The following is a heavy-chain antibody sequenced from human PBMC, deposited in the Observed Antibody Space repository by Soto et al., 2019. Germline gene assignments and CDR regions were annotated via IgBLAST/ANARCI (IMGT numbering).Heavy chain of an antibody. CDR2: IIPVFGTT. J-gene: IGHJ6*02. V-gene: IGHV1-69*01. CDR3: ARSSPYIVVRKPTGNQDYYGMDV. D-gene: IGHD2-2*01. Sequence: QVQLVQSGAEVKKPGSSVKAFCKASGGTFSNYTISWVRQAPGQGLEWMGGIIPVFGTTDYEQKFQGRVTITADGSTSTAYMKLSSLRSADTAVYYCARSSPYIVVRKPTGNQDYYGMDVWGQGTTVTVSS. CDR1: GGTFSNYT.